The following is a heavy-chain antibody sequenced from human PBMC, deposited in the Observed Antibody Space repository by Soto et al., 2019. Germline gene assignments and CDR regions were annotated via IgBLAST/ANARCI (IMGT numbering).Heavy chain of an antibody. CDR3: ASGYSYGKFDY. D-gene: IGHD5-18*01. J-gene: IGHJ4*02. Sequence: LSLTFAVFGGVLSGFYLSLIRQPPGKGLEWIGEINHSGSTNYDPSLKSRVTISVDTSKNQFSLKLSSVTAADTAVYYCASGYSYGKFDYWGQGTLVTVSS. CDR2: INHSGST. V-gene: IGHV4-34*01. CDR1: GGVLSGFY.